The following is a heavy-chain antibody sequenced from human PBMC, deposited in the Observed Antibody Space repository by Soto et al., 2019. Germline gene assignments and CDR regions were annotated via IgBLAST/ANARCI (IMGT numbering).Heavy chain of an antibody. J-gene: IGHJ4*02. CDR2: IIPIFGTA. CDR1: GGTFSSYA. Sequence: QVQLVQSGAEVKKPGSSVKVSCKASGGTFSSYAISWVRQAPGQGLEWMGGIIPIFGTANYAQKFQGRVTITADESTSTAYMELSSLRSEDTAVYYCASSNGAIIQLWSRKRYYFDYWGQGTLVTVSS. CDR3: ASSNGAIIQLWSRKRYYFDY. D-gene: IGHD5-18*01. V-gene: IGHV1-69*12.